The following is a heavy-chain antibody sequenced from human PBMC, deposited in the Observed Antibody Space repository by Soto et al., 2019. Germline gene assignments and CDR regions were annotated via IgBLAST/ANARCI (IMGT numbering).Heavy chain of an antibody. CDR2: IAYSGDT. CDR3: ARDFERSAIDP. D-gene: IGHD3-9*01. J-gene: IGHJ5*02. Sequence: TLSLTCAVSGVSIISADSYWFWIRKHPGKGRDCVGYIAYSGDTYYNPSLRSRVTISTDTSENKLSLTLKSVTAADTAVYFCARDFERSAIDPWGQGTSVTVSS. V-gene: IGHV4-31*11. CDR1: GVSIISADSY.